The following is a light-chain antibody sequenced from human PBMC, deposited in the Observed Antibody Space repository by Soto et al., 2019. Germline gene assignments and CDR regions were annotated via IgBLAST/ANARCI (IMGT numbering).Light chain of an antibody. CDR1: SSNIGSNT. J-gene: IGLJ2*01. Sequence: QSVLTQPPSASGTPGQRVTISCSGSSSNIGSNTDNWYQQLPGTAPKLLIYSNNQRPSGVPDRFSGSKSGTSASLAISRLQSEDEADYYCAACDDSRNGRVVFGGGTKLTVL. CDR2: SNN. V-gene: IGLV1-44*01. CDR3: AACDDSRNGRVV.